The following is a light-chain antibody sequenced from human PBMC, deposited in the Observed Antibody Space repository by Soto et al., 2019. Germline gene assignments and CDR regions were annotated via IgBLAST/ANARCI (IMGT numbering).Light chain of an antibody. V-gene: IGKV1-33*01. Sequence: DIQMTQSPSSLSASVGDRVTITCQASQDITNYLNWYQQKPGTAPKLLIYDASNLETGVPSRFSGSGSGTDFTFTISRLQPEDIATYYCQQYDRLPITFGQGTRLEI. J-gene: IGKJ5*01. CDR2: DAS. CDR3: QQYDRLPIT. CDR1: QDITNY.